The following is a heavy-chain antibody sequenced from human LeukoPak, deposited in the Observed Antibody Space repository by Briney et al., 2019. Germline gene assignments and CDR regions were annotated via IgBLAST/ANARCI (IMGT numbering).Heavy chain of an antibody. CDR2: ISYDGSNK. CDR3: AREGPNYYYYYMDV. Sequence: GGSLRLSCAASGFTFSSYAMSWVRQAPGKGLEWVAVISYDGSNKYYADSVKGRFTISRDNSKNTLYLQMNSLRAEDTAVYYCAREGPNYYYYYMDVWGKGTTVTVSS. V-gene: IGHV3-30*01. CDR1: GFTFSSYA. J-gene: IGHJ6*03.